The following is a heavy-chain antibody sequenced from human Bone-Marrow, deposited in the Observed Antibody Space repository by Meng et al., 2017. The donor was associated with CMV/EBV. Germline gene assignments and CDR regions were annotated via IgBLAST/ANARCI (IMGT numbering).Heavy chain of an antibody. CDR3: ARETTVTTIGY. CDR1: GFSFRVSA. CDR2: ISNSGGST. Sequence: LSFAASGFSFRVSAMSCVRQPPGRGLESVSTISNSGGSTNYADSVKGRFTISRDNSKNTLYLQMNSLRVEDTAVYYCARETTVTTIGYWGQGTLVTVSS. D-gene: IGHD4-17*01. V-gene: IGHV3-23*01. J-gene: IGHJ4*02.